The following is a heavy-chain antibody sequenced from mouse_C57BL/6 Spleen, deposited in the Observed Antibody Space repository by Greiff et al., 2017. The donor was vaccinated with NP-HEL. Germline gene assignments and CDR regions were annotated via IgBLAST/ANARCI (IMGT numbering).Heavy chain of an antibody. V-gene: IGHV3-6*01. CDR1: GYSITSGYY. J-gene: IGHJ3*01. CDR2: ISYDGSN. CDR3: ARPGSSLWFAY. Sequence: EVQRVESGPGLVKPSQSLSLTCSVTGYSITSGYYWNWIRQFPGNKLEWMGYISYDGSNNYNPSLKNRISITRDTSKNQFFLKLNSVTTEDTATYYCARPGSSLWFAYWGQGTLVTVSA. D-gene: IGHD1-1*01.